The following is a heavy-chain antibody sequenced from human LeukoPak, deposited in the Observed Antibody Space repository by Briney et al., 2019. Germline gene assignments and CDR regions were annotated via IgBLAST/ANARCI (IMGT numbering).Heavy chain of an antibody. CDR3: ARSQVFTGYYFDY. CDR2: IKQDGTEK. Sequence: GGSLRPSCAASGFTFTTYWMSWVRQAPGKGLEWVANIKQDGTEKYYVDSVKGRFTISRDNAKNSLYLQMNSLRAEDTAVYYCARSQVFTGYYFDYWGQGTLVTVSS. D-gene: IGHD1-26*01. J-gene: IGHJ4*02. V-gene: IGHV3-7*01. CDR1: GFTFTTYW.